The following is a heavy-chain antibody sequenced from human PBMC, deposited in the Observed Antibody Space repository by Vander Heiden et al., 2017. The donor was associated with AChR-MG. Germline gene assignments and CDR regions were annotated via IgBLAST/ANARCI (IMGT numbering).Heavy chain of an antibody. D-gene: IGHD6-13*01. CDR1: GFPFDDYA. Sequence: EVQLVESGGGLVQPGRSLRLSCAASGFPFDDYAMHWVRQAPGKGLEWVSGISWNSGSIGYADSVKGRVTISRDNAKNSLYLQMNSLRAEDTALYYCAKDSQAAAAEYYYYYMDVWGKGTTVTVSS. J-gene: IGHJ6*03. CDR3: AKDSQAAAAEYYYYYMDV. CDR2: ISWNSGSI. V-gene: IGHV3-9*01.